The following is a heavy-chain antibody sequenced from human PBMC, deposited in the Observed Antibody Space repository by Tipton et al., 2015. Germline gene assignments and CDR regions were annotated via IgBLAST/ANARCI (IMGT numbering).Heavy chain of an antibody. D-gene: IGHD2-15*01. J-gene: IGHJ6*02. Sequence: QSGAEVKKPGSSVKVSCKASGDTFTNYAFSWVRLVPGQGLEWMGGIIPIFATEDFAPKFQARITMSADTATSTVHLEVSSLTLGDTAVYYCAVSDNVVFLGDTYHYGMDVWGQGTTVIVSS. CDR3: AVSDNVVFLGDTYHYGMDV. V-gene: IGHV1-69*06. CDR1: GDTFTNYA. CDR2: IIPIFATE.